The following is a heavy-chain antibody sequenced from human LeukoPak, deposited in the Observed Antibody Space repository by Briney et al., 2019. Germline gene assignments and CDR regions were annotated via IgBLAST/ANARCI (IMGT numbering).Heavy chain of an antibody. J-gene: IGHJ4*02. CDR2: ISSSSSYI. Sequence: PGGSLRLSCAASGFTLSSYSMNWVRQAPGKGLEWVSSISSSSSYIYYADSVKGRFTISRDNAKNSLYLQMNSLRAEDTAVYYCARDYIAAAALFDYWGQGTLVTVSS. D-gene: IGHD6-13*01. CDR1: GFTLSSYS. CDR3: ARDYIAAAALFDY. V-gene: IGHV3-21*01.